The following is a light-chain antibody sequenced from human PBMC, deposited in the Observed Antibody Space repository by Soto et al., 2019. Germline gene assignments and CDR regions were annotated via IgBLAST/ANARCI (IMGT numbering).Light chain of an antibody. CDR2: EFS. J-gene: IGLJ2*01. CDR3: SSYTSSSTLV. CDR1: SSDVGGYNY. Sequence: QSALTQPASVYGSPGQSITISCTGTSSDVGGYNYVSWYQQYPGKAPKLIIYEFSNRPSGVSNRFSGSKSGNTASLTISGLQAEDEADYYCSSYTSSSTLVFGGGTQLTVL. V-gene: IGLV2-14*01.